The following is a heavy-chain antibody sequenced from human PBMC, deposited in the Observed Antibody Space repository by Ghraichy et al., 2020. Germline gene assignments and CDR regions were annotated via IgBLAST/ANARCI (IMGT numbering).Heavy chain of an antibody. Sequence: SETLSLTCAVYGGSFSGYYWSWIRQPPGKGLEWIGEINHSGSTNYNPSLKSRVTISVDTSKNQFSLKLSSVTAADTAVYYCARQSRPKRNMITFGGVGGMDVWGQGTTVTVSS. D-gene: IGHD3-16*01. V-gene: IGHV4-34*01. CDR1: GGSFSGYY. J-gene: IGHJ6*02. CDR3: ARQSRPKRNMITFGGVGGMDV. CDR2: INHSGST.